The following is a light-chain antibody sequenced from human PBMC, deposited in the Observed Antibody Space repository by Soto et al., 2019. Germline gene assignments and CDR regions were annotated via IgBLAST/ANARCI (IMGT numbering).Light chain of an antibody. CDR3: QQYSSYST. Sequence: DIQMTQSPSTLSASVGYRVTITCRASQTIRSWLAWYQQKPGKAPKPLIYKASSLESGVPSRFSGSGSGTEFTLTISSLQPDDFATYYCQQYSSYSTFGQGTMVDIK. J-gene: IGKJ1*01. V-gene: IGKV1-5*03. CDR2: KAS. CDR1: QTIRSW.